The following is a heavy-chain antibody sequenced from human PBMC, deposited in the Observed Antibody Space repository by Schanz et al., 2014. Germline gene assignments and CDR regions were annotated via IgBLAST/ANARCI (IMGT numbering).Heavy chain of an antibody. D-gene: IGHD6-19*01. Sequence: EVQLVESGGGLVQSGGSLRLSCVASGFTFSTSSMSWVRQAPGQGLEWVSLIYSGGDTNYAGSVKGRFTISRDGSKNTLYLQMNSLRAEDTAVYYCARKTDSSGTGDYWGQGTLVTVSS. CDR1: GFTFSTSS. CDR2: IYSGGDT. J-gene: IGHJ4*02. V-gene: IGHV3-66*01. CDR3: ARKTDSSGTGDY.